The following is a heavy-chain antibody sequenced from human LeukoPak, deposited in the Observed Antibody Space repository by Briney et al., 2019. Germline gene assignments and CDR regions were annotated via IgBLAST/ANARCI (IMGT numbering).Heavy chain of an antibody. CDR1: GFTFSSYG. D-gene: IGHD4-17*01. Sequence: PGRSLRLSCGASGFTFSSYGMHWVRQAPGKGLEWVAVIWYDGSNKYYADSVKGRFTISRDNSKNTLYLQMNSLRAEDTAVYYCAREDYGDYHNWFDPWGQGTLVTVSS. J-gene: IGHJ5*02. V-gene: IGHV3-33*08. CDR2: IWYDGSNK. CDR3: AREDYGDYHNWFDP.